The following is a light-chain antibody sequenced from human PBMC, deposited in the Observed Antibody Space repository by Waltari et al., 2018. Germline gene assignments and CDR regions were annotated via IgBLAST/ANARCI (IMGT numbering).Light chain of an antibody. CDR3: GSYAGSYSWV. CDR2: DVT. J-gene: IGLJ3*02. V-gene: IGLV2-11*01. Sequence: QSALTQPRSVSGSPGQSVTISCTGTSSDVGGYNSVSWYQHHPGKAPKCMIYDVTSRPSGVPDRFSGSKSGNTASLTISGLQAEDEADYYCGSYAGSYSWVFGGGTKVTVL. CDR1: SSDVGGYNS.